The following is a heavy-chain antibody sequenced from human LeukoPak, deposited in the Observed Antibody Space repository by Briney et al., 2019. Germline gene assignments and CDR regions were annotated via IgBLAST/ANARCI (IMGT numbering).Heavy chain of an antibody. CDR2: IKQDGSKK. Sequence: GGSLRLSCAASGFTFSDYYMSWIRQAPGKGLEWVANIKQDGSKKSYVDSVKGRFTISRDNAKNSLYLQMNSLRAEDTAIYYCTRVGYIDEGIDYWGQGTLVTVSS. CDR1: GFTFSDYY. D-gene: IGHD5-24*01. V-gene: IGHV3-7*04. CDR3: TRVGYIDEGIDY. J-gene: IGHJ4*02.